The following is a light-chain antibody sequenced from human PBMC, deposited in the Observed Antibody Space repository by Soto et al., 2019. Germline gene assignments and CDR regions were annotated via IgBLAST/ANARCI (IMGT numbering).Light chain of an antibody. V-gene: IGLV1-47*02. CDR2: SNN. Sequence: QSVLTQPPSASGAPGQRVTISCSGSSPNIGSNYVSWYQQLPGTAPKLLIYSNNQRPSGVPDRFSGSKSGTSASLAISGLRSEDEADYYCAAWDDSLSGQVFGTGTKVTVL. J-gene: IGLJ1*01. CDR3: AAWDDSLSGQV. CDR1: SPNIGSNY.